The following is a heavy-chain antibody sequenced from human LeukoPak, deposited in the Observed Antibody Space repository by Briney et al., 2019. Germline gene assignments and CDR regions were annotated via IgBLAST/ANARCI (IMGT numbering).Heavy chain of an antibody. CDR1: GGTFSSYA. Sequence: GASVKVSCKASGGTFSSYAISWVRQAPGQGLEWMGGIIPIFGTANYAQKFQGRVTITADESTSTAYMELSSLRSEDTAVYYCARELDGPEVGYYFDYWGQGTLVTVST. D-gene: IGHD1-1*01. V-gene: IGHV1-69*13. CDR3: ARELDGPEVGYYFDY. J-gene: IGHJ4*02. CDR2: IIPIFGTA.